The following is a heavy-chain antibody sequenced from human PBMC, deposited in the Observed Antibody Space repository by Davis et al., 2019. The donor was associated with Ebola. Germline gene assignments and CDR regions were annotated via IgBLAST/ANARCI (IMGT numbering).Heavy chain of an antibody. CDR1: GYTFTSYY. CDR2: INTNTGNP. Sequence: ASVKVSCKASGYTFTSYYIHWVRQAPGQGLEWMGWINTNTGNPTYAQGFTGRFVFSLDTSVSTAYLQISSLKAEDTAVYYCARDLIAVADGVYYYYGMDVWGQGTTVTVSS. D-gene: IGHD6-19*01. J-gene: IGHJ6*02. V-gene: IGHV7-4-1*02. CDR3: ARDLIAVADGVYYYYGMDV.